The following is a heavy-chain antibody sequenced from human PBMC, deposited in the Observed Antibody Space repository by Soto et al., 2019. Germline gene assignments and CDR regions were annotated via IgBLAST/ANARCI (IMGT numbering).Heavy chain of an antibody. CDR2: IWYDGSNK. J-gene: IGHJ4*02. D-gene: IGHD2-15*01. CDR3: ARDRGGESRWTDY. Sequence: QVQLVESGGGVVQPGRSLRLSCAASGFTFSSYGMHWVRQAPGTGLEWVAVIWYDGSNKYYADSVKGRFTISRDNPQDTLYQQPNSLRAEDTVVYYCARDRGGESRWTDYWGQGTLVTVSS. V-gene: IGHV3-33*01. CDR1: GFTFSSYG.